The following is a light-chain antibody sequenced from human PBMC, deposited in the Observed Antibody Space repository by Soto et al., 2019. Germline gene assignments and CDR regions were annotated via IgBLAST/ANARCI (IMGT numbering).Light chain of an antibody. Sequence: DIQMTQSPSSLSASVGDRVTMTCRASETISTFLNWYQHTPGKAPKLLIYAASHLQSGVPSRFSGSGSGTDFTLTISGLQPEDFASYYCQQSYNTSPITFGHGTRLEIK. CDR1: ETISTF. V-gene: IGKV1-39*01. CDR2: AAS. CDR3: QQSYNTSPIT. J-gene: IGKJ5*01.